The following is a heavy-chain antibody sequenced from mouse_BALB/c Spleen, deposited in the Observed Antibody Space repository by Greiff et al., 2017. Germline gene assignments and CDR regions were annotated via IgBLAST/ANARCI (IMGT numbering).Heavy chain of an antibody. D-gene: IGHD2-3*01. CDR1: GYAFTNYL. V-gene: IGHV1-54*01. Sequence: QVQLQQSGAELVRPGTSVKVSCKASGYAFTNYLIEWVKQRPGQGLEWIGVINPGSGGTNYNEKFKGKATLTADKSSSTAYMQLSSLTSDDSAVYFCARSHDGYYRYFDVWGAGTTVTVSS. J-gene: IGHJ1*01. CDR3: ARSHDGYYRYFDV. CDR2: INPGSGGT.